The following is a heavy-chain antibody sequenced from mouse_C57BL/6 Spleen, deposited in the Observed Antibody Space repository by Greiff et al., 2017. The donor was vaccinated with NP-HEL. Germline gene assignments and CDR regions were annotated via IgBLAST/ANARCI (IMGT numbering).Heavy chain of an antibody. Sequence: VKLQESGAELVRPGTSVKMSCKASGYTFTNYWIGWAKQRPGHGLEWIGDIYPGGGYTNYNEKFKGKATLTADKSSSTAYMQFSSLTSEDSAIYYCARWDYDYDWFAYWGQGTLVTVSA. CDR1: GYTFTNYW. J-gene: IGHJ3*01. CDR2: IYPGGGYT. D-gene: IGHD2-4*01. CDR3: ARWDYDYDWFAY. V-gene: IGHV1-63*01.